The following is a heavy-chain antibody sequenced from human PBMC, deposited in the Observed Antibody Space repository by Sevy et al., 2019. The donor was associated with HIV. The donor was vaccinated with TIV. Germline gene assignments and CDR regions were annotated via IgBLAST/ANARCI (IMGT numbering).Heavy chain of an antibody. V-gene: IGHV3-48*03. CDR3: ARDLPPSATTVAHFDY. CDR1: GFSFSSYE. Sequence: GGSLKLSCAASGFSFSSYEMNWVRQAPGKGLEWVSFITSSGSTKHYSDSVGGRLTISRDNAKYSLSLQMNSLRAEDTAIYYCARDLPPSATTVAHFDYWGQGTLVTVSS. D-gene: IGHD4-17*01. J-gene: IGHJ4*02. CDR2: ITSSGSTK.